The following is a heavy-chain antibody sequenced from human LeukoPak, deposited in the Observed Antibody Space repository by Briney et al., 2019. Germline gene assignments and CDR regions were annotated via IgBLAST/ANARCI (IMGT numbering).Heavy chain of an antibody. D-gene: IGHD2-2*01. J-gene: IGHJ6*03. CDR2: INHSGST. CDR3: ARRSGCSSTSCTASKTGTPLYYYYMDV. CDR1: GGSFSGYY. V-gene: IGHV4-34*01. Sequence: SETLSLTCAVYGGSFSGYYWSWIRQPPGKGLEWIGEINHSGSTNYNPSLKSRVTISVDTSKNQFSLKLSSVTAADTAVYYCARRSGCSSTSCTASKTGTPLYYYYMDVWGKGTTVTVSS.